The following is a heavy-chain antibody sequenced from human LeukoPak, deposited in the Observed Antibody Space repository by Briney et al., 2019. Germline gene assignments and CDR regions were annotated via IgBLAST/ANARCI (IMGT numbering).Heavy chain of an antibody. CDR1: EFTFSSYS. V-gene: IGHV3-21*01. CDR2: ISSSSSYI. CDR3: ARDRGSGWNYNWFDP. D-gene: IGHD6-19*01. J-gene: IGHJ5*02. Sequence: GGSLRLSCAASEFTFSSYSMNWVRQAPGKGLEWVSSISSSSSYIYYADSVKGRFTISRDNAKNSLYLQMNSLRAEDTAVYYCARDRGSGWNYNWFDPWGQGTLVTVSS.